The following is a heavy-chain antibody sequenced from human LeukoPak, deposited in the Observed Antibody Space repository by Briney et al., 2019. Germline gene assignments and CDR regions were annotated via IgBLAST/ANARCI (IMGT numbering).Heavy chain of an antibody. D-gene: IGHD3-22*01. CDR1: GFTFSSYW. CDR3: AKEIHDSSGYYSYFDY. J-gene: IGHJ4*02. CDR2: TNTDGSST. V-gene: IGHV3-74*03. Sequence: GGSLRLSCAASGFTFSSYWMHWVRQAPGKGLVWVSGTNTDGSSTMYADSVKGRFTISRDNSKNTLSLQMNSLRAEDTAVYYCAKEIHDSSGYYSYFDYWGQGTLVTVSS.